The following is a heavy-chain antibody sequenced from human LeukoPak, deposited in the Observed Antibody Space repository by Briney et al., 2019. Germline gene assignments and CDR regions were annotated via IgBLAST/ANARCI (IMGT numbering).Heavy chain of an antibody. J-gene: IGHJ6*03. CDR1: GGSVSSGSYY. CDR3: ARAVYYDSRGYYSGRYYYYMDV. CDR2: IYYSGST. D-gene: IGHD3-22*01. Sequence: SETLSLTCTVSGGSVSSGSYYWSWIRQPPGKGLEWIGYIYYSGSTNYNPSLKSRVTISVDTSKNQFSLKLSSVTAADTAVYYCARAVYYDSRGYYSGRYYYYMDVWGKGTTVTVSS. V-gene: IGHV4-61*01.